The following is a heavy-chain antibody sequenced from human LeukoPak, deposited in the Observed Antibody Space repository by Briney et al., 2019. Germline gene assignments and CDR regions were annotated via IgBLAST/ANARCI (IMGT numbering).Heavy chain of an antibody. CDR2: IISSGSTI. V-gene: IGHV3-48*03. D-gene: IGHD6-13*01. CDR3: ARDRATGYSSSWSPPHYYMDV. J-gene: IGHJ6*03. Sequence: GGSLRLSCAASGFTFSSYEMNWVRQAPGKGLEWVSYIISSGSTIYYTDSVKGRFTISRDNAKNSLYLQMNSLRAEDTAVYYCARDRATGYSSSWSPPHYYMDVWGKGTTVTVSS. CDR1: GFTFSSYE.